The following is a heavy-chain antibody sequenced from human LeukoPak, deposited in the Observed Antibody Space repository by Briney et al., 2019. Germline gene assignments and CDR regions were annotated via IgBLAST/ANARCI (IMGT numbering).Heavy chain of an antibody. CDR1: GFTVRDSY. CDR3: AKDQWGIAVAGTSCDY. D-gene: IGHD6-19*01. CDR2: IYVSGTT. J-gene: IGHJ4*02. V-gene: IGHV3-66*03. Sequence: PGGSLRLSCAASGFTVRDSYMSWVRQAPGKRLEWLAFIYVSGTTFYAASVKGRFTISRDNSKNTLYLQMNSLRAEDTAVYYCAKDQWGIAVAGTSCDYWGQGTLVTVSS.